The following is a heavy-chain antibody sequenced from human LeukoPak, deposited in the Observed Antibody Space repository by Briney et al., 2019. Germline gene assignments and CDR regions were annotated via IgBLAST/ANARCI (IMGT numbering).Heavy chain of an antibody. D-gene: IGHD4-17*01. Sequence: PGGSLRLSCAASGYTFSRMHWVRQGPGKGLVWVSRINEDGSSTSYAESVRGRFTISRDNAKNTLYLQMNSLRAEDAAVYYCTTDTSGARDSWGQGTLVTVSS. CDR1: GYTFSR. V-gene: IGHV3-74*01. J-gene: IGHJ4*02. CDR3: TTDTSGARDS. CDR2: INEDGSST.